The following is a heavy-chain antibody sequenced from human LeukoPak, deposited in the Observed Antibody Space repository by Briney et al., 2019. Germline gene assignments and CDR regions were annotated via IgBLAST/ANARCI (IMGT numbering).Heavy chain of an antibody. D-gene: IGHD3-9*01. CDR3: ARVGYDILTGYYTDDYYYYMDV. CDR1: GFTFSSYG. Sequence: PGGSLRLSCAASGFTFSSYGMSWVRQTPGKGLEWVSSISSSSSYIYYADSVKGRFTISRDNAKNSLYLQMNSLRAEDTAVYYCARVGYDILTGYYTDDYYYYMDVWGKGTTVTISS. J-gene: IGHJ6*03. CDR2: ISSSSSYI. V-gene: IGHV3-21*01.